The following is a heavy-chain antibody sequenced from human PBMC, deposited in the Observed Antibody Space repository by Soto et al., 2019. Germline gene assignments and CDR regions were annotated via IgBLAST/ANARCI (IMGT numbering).Heavy chain of an antibody. J-gene: IGHJ4*02. D-gene: IGHD3-22*01. CDR1: GFTFSSYA. V-gene: IGHV3-23*01. CDR3: AKDVGSMIVVVITSFDY. CDR2: ISGSGGST. Sequence: HPGGSLRLSCAASGFTFSSYAMSWVRQAPGKGLEWVSAISGSGGSTYYADSVKGRFTISRDNSKNTLYLQMNSLRAEDTAVYYCAKDVGSMIVVVITSFDYWGQGTLVTVSS.